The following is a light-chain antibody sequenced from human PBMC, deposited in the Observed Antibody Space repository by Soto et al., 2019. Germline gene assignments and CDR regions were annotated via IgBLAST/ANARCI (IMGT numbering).Light chain of an antibody. CDR1: PNINSW. J-gene: IGKJ4*01. V-gene: IGKV1-5*03. CDR2: KAS. Sequence: DIQMTQSPSTLSASVGDRVTITCRASPNINSWLAWYQQKPGKAPKLLIYKASNLESGVPSRFSGSGSGTDFTLTISSLQPDDFATYHCQQYESFFPLTFGGGTKVEIK. CDR3: QQYESFFPLT.